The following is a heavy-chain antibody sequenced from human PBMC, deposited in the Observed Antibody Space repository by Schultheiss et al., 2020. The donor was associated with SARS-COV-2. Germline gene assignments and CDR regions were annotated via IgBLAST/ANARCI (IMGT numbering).Heavy chain of an antibody. CDR2: IYSGGST. V-gene: IGHV3-66*01. J-gene: IGHJ4*02. CDR1: GFTVSSNY. Sequence: GESLKISCAASGFTVSSNYMSWVRQAPGKGLEWVSVIYSGGSTYYADSVKGRFTISRDNSKNSLYLQMNSLRAEDTAVYYCARGQTTDENYWGQGTLVTVSS. D-gene: IGHD4-11*01. CDR3: ARGQTTDENY.